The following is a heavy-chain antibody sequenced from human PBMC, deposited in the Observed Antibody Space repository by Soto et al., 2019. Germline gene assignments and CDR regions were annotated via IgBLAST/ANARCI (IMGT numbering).Heavy chain of an antibody. J-gene: IGHJ5*02. CDR1: GYSFTSYW. CDR3: ATRRGGGRALRFDP. D-gene: IGHD2-15*01. CDR2: IDPSDSYT. V-gene: IGHV5-10-1*01. Sequence: PGESLKISCKGSGYSFTSYWINWVRQIPVRGLEWMGRIDPSDSYTNYSPSFQGHVTISADKSINTAYLQWSSLRASDTAMYYCATRRGGGRALRFDPWGQGTLVTVS.